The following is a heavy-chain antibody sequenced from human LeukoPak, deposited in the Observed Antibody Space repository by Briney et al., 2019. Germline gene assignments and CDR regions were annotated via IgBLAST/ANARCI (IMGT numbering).Heavy chain of an antibody. CDR3: ARGGDYGDYEDAFDI. V-gene: IGHV4-31*03. J-gene: IGHJ3*02. CDR2: IYYSGST. Sequence: PSQTLFLTCTVSGGSISSGGYYWSWIRQHPGKGLEWIGYIYYSGSTYYNPSLKSRVTISVDTSKNQFSLKLSSVTAADTAVYYCARGGDYGDYEDAFDIWGQGTMVTVSS. CDR1: GGSISSGGYY. D-gene: IGHD4-17*01.